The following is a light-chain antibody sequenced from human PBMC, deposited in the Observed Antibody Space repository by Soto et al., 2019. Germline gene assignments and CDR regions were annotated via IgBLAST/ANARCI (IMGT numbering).Light chain of an antibody. Sequence: HSALTQPASVSGYPGQSITISCTGTRSDVGGYNYVSWYQQHPGKAPKLMIYEVNNRPSGVSNRFSGSKSANTASLTISGLQAEDEAEYYCSSYTTSNTLVFGTGTKLTVL. CDR3: SSYTTSNTLV. V-gene: IGLV2-14*03. CDR1: RSDVGGYNY. J-gene: IGLJ1*01. CDR2: EVN.